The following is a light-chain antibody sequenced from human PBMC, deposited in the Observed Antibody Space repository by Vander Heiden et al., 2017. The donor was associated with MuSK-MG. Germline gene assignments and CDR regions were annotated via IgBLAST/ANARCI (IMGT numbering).Light chain of an antibody. J-gene: IGLJ3*02. V-gene: IGLV6-57*03. CDR1: SGNIASNY. CDR2: GDD. CDR3: QSYDSSNHWV. Sequence: NFLLTQPHSVSASPGKTVTISCTRSSGNIASNYVQWFRQRPGSAPTTVIYGDDQRPSGVPDRFSGSTDSSSSSASLTISGLKTEDEADYYCQSYDSSNHWVFGGGTKLTVL.